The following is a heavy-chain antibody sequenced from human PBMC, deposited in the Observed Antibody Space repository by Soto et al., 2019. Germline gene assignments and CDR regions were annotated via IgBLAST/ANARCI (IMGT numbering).Heavy chain of an antibody. Sequence: PWWSLRLSCSASVFTFSSYAMSWVRQAPGKGLEWVSAISGSGGSTYYADSVKGRFTISRDNSKNTLYLQMNSLRAEDTAVYYCAKDWPCSGGSCYFRLSPQYFQHWGQGTLVTVSS. V-gene: IGHV3-23*01. D-gene: IGHD2-15*01. CDR3: AKDWPCSGGSCYFRLSPQYFQH. CDR1: VFTFSSYA. CDR2: ISGSGGST. J-gene: IGHJ1*01.